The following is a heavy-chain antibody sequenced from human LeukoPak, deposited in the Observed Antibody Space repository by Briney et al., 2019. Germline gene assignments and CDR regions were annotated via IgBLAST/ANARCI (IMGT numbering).Heavy chain of an antibody. CDR3: TRQGGGKPIDY. Sequence: HPGGPLRLSCAASGFTFNSYAMSWVRQAPGKGLEWVSGISGGGSNTYYADSVKGRFTLSRDNSKSTLYLQMNSLRAEDTALYYCTRQGGGKPIDYWGQGTLVTVSS. D-gene: IGHD3-16*01. CDR2: ISGGGSNT. CDR1: GFTFNSYA. J-gene: IGHJ4*02. V-gene: IGHV3-23*01.